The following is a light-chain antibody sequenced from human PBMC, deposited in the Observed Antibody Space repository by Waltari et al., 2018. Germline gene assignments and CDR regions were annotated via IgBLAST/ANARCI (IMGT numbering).Light chain of an antibody. CDR3: SSFAGSSNFPFV. V-gene: IGLV2-8*01. Sequence: HSALTQPPSASGSPGQSVTISCTGTSSDVGGYNYVSWYQQYPGKAPKLRFYEVTKRPSGVPDRFSGSKSGNTASLTVSGLQAEDEADYYCSSFAGSSNFPFVFGTGTKVTVL. CDR2: EVT. CDR1: SSDVGGYNY. J-gene: IGLJ1*01.